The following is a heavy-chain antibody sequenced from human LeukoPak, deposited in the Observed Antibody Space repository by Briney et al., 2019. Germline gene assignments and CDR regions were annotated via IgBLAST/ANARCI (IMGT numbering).Heavy chain of an antibody. CDR3: AREYSSSWYGCFDY. Sequence: ASVKVSCKASGYTFTGYYMHWVRQAPGQGLEWMGRINPNSGGTNYAQKFQGRVTMTRDTSISTAYMELSRLRSDDAAVYYCAREYSSSWYGCFDYWGQGTLVTVSS. CDR1: GYTFTGYY. D-gene: IGHD6-13*01. J-gene: IGHJ4*02. V-gene: IGHV1-2*06. CDR2: INPNSGGT.